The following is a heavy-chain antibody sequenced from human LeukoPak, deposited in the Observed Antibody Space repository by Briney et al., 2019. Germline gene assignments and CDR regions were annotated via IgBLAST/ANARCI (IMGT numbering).Heavy chain of an antibody. V-gene: IGHV3-7*01. CDR3: ARDVDSSGWYDLNYYYYTDV. CDR1: GFTFSSYW. CDR2: ISQGGSGK. J-gene: IGHJ6*03. D-gene: IGHD6-19*01. Sequence: GGSLRLSCAPSGFTFSSYWLSWVRQAPGKGLERVANISQGGSGKYYVDSVKGRFNISRDNGKNSLHLQKKSLRAEDMAVYYRARDVDSSGWYDLNYYYYTDVWGKGTTVTVS.